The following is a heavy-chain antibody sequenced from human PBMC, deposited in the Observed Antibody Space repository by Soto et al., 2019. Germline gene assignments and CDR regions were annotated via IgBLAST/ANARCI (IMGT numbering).Heavy chain of an antibody. CDR3: ATPNWPTPAPKFDY. D-gene: IGHD1-1*01. CDR2: ITTSGNTI. V-gene: IGHV3-11*01. J-gene: IGHJ4*02. Sequence: QVRLVETGGGLVQPGGSLRLSCAGSGFTFSDHYMNWIRQAPGKGLEWVAYITTSGNTIYYADSVKGRFTISSDNAKNSVYLQMNSLSAEDTAVYYCATPNWPTPAPKFDYWGQGTPVPVSA. CDR1: GFTFSDHY.